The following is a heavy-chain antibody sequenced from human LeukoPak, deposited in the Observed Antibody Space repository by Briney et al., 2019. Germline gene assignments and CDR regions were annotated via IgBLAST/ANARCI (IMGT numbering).Heavy chain of an antibody. CDR2: ISAYNGNT. D-gene: IGHD1-26*01. CDR1: GYTFTSYG. J-gene: IGHJ4*02. V-gene: IGHV1-18*01. CDR3: ARDGTEWELAGYFDY. Sequence: ASVKVSCKASGYTFTSYGISWVRRAPGQELEWMVWISAYNGNTNYAQKLQGRVTMTTDTSTSTAYMELRSLRSDDTAVYCCARDGTEWELAGYFDYWGQGTLVTVSS.